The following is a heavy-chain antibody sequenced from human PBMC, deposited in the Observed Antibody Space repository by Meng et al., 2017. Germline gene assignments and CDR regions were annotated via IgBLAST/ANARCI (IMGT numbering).Heavy chain of an antibody. Sequence: SVKVSCKASGGTFSSYAISWVRQAPGQGLEWMGGIIPIFGTANYAQKFQGRVTITADESTSTAYMELSSLRSEDTAVYYCAKALTTVTTQDAFDIWGQGTMVTVSS. CDR2: IIPIFGTA. CDR1: GGTFSSYA. V-gene: IGHV1-69*13. D-gene: IGHD4-17*01. J-gene: IGHJ3*02. CDR3: AKALTTVTTQDAFDI.